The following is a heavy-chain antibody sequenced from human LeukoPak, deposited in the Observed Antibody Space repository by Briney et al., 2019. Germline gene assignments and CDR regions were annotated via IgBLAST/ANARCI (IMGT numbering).Heavy chain of an antibody. CDR3: AKGGYCSGGSCYDNWFDP. CDR1: GFTFSSYG. CDR2: ISYDGSNK. Sequence: GRSLRLSCAASGFTFSSYGMHWVRQAPGKGLEWVAVISYDGSNKYYAGSVKGRFTISRDNSKNTLYLQMNSLRAEDTAVYYCAKGGYCSGGSCYDNWFDPWGQGTLVTVSS. J-gene: IGHJ5*02. D-gene: IGHD2-15*01. V-gene: IGHV3-30*18.